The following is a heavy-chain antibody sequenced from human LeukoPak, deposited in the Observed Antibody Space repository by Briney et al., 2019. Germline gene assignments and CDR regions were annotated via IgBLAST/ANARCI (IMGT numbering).Heavy chain of an antibody. CDR1: GFTFSSYS. CDR2: ISSSSSYI. V-gene: IGHV3-21*01. CDR3: ARDSGEGATNFDY. J-gene: IGHJ4*02. Sequence: GGSLRLSCVASGFTFSSYSMNWVRQAPGKGLEWVSSISSSSSYIYYADSVKGRFTISRDNAKNSLYLQMNSLRAEDTAVYYCARDSGEGATNFDYWGQGTLVTVSS. D-gene: IGHD1-26*01.